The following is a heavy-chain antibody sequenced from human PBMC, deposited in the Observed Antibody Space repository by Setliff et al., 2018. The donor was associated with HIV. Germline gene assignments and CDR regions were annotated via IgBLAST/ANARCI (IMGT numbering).Heavy chain of an antibody. J-gene: IGHJ6*03. Sequence: SETLSLTCTVSGGSIGSGSHYWSWIRQPPGKGLEWIGYIYYTGTTDYSPSFKSRVTISLDTSKTQFSLKLNSVTAADTAVYYCARGLTIFGVATPGFYYYMDVWGKGTTVTVSS. CDR2: IYYTGTT. D-gene: IGHD3-3*01. V-gene: IGHV4-61*01. CDR3: ARGLTIFGVATPGFYYYMDV. CDR1: GGSIGSGSHY.